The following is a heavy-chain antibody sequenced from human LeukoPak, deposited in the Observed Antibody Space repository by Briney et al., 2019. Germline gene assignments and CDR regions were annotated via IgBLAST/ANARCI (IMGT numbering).Heavy chain of an antibody. D-gene: IGHD3-22*01. CDR2: IYYSGST. J-gene: IGHJ4*02. Sequence: PSETLSLTCIVSGYSISSGYYWGWIRPPPGKGLEWIGYIYYSGSTNYNPSLKSRVTISVDASKNQFSLKLSSVTAADTAVYYCARLRRYYYDSSGYYRFDYWGQGNLVTVSS. CDR3: ARLRRYYYDSSGYYRFDY. V-gene: IGHV4-38-2*02. CDR1: GYSISSGYY.